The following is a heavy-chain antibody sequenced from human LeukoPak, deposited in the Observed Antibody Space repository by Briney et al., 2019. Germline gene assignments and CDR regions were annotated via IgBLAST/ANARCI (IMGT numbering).Heavy chain of an antibody. CDR1: GGSLSGYY. CDR3: ARNGWYSLDS. D-gene: IGHD6-13*01. Sequence: SETLSLTCAVYGGSLSGYYWSWIRQPPGKGLEWIGEINHSGSTNYNPSLKSRVTISVDTSKNQLSLKLRSVTAADTAVYYCARNGWYSLDSGGQGTLVTVS. CDR2: INHSGST. J-gene: IGHJ4*02. V-gene: IGHV4-34*01.